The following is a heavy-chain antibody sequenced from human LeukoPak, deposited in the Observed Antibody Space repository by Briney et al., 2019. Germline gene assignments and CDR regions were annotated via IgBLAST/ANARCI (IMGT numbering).Heavy chain of an antibody. Sequence: ASVKVSCKASGCTFTSYGISWVRQAPGQGLEWMGWISAYNGNTNYAQKPQGRVTMTTDTSTSTAYMELRSLRSDDTAVYYCARDRYFATNFDYWGQGTLVTVSS. V-gene: IGHV1-18*01. CDR3: ARDRYFATNFDY. CDR2: ISAYNGNT. CDR1: GCTFTSYG. J-gene: IGHJ4*02. D-gene: IGHD3-9*01.